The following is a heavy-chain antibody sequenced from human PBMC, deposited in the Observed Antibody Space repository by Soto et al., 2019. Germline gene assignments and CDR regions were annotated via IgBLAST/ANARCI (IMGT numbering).Heavy chain of an antibody. D-gene: IGHD2-15*01. Sequence: VAVKRYWKRSGSSLSSYPRDCVRHPPGQRLEWMGWINAGNVNTKYSQKFQGRVTITRDTSASTAYMELRSLRSEHTAVYYCARAVLLKYCSGGSCCSAYWRQGTLVTV. J-gene: IGHJ4*02. CDR3: ARAVLLKYCSGGSCCSAY. V-gene: IGHV1-3*01. CDR2: INAGNVNT. CDR1: GSSLSSYP.